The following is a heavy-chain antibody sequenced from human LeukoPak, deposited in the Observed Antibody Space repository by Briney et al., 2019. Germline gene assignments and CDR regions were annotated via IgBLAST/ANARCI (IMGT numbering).Heavy chain of an antibody. CDR2: ISSSGSTI. D-gene: IGHD6-19*01. CDR1: GFTFSSYE. J-gene: IGHJ4*02. V-gene: IGHV3-48*03. Sequence: PGGSLRLSCAASGFTFSSYEMNWVRQAPGQGLEWVSYISSSGSTIYYADSVKGRFTISRDNAKNSLYLQMNSLRAEDTAVYYCARDGKGLAYYFDYWGQGTLVTVSS. CDR3: ARDGKGLAYYFDY.